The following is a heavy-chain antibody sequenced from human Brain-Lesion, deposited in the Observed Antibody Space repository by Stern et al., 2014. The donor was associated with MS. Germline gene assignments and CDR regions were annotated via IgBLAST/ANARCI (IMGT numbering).Heavy chain of an antibody. J-gene: IGHJ6*02. Sequence: VHLVESGAEVKKPGASVKVSCKTSGYIFTGYYIHWVRQAPGQGLEWMAWINPNTGGTKYAQKFQGRVTMSWDTSISTAYVELSSLTSDDTAVYYCARDQRGITIFGVVTDYYYLGMDVWGQGTTVTVSS. D-gene: IGHD3-3*01. CDR2: INPNTGGT. CDR3: ARDQRGITIFGVVTDYYYLGMDV. CDR1: GYIFTGYY. V-gene: IGHV1-2*02.